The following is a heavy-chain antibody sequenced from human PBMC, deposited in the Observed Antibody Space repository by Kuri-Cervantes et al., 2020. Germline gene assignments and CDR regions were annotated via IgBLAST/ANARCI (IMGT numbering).Heavy chain of an antibody. J-gene: IGHJ6*03. CDR2: INAGNGNT. D-gene: IGHD3-3*01. CDR1: GYTFTTYA. V-gene: IGHV1-3*01. Sequence: ASVKVSCKASGYTFTTYAIHWVRQVPGQGLEWQGWINAGNGNTRYSPKFQGRVSLTRDTSASTAYMELSSLRSEDTAVYYCAAGFWSGYSYYYYYMDVWGKGTTVTVSS. CDR3: AAGFWSGYSYYYYYMDV.